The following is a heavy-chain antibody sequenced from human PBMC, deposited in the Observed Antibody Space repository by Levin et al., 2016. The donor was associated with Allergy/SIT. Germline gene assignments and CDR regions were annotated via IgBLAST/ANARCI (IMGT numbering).Heavy chain of an antibody. J-gene: IGHJ4*02. V-gene: IGHV3-15*01. CDR3: TTDVIAVVPTGL. CDR1: GFTFTNAW. Sequence: GESLKISCAASGFTFTNAWMTWVRQAPGKGLEWVGRIKSKADGGATDYAAPVKGRFTISRDDSKNTLYLQMNSLKTEDTAVYYCTTDVIAVVPTGLWGQGTLVTVSS. D-gene: IGHD3-22*01. CDR2: IKSKADGGAT.